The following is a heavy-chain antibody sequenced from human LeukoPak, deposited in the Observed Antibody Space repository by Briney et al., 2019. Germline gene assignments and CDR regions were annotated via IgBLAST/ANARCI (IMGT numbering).Heavy chain of an antibody. CDR2: ISWNSGSI. CDR3: AKDIDYGGNSGAFDI. J-gene: IGHJ3*02. CDR1: GFTFDDYA. Sequence: GGSLRLCCAASGFTFDDYAMHWVRQAPGKGLEWVSGISWNSGSIGYADSVKGRFTISRDNAKNSLYLQMNSLRAEDTALYYCAKDIDYGGNSGAFDIWGQGTMVTVSS. D-gene: IGHD4-23*01. V-gene: IGHV3-9*01.